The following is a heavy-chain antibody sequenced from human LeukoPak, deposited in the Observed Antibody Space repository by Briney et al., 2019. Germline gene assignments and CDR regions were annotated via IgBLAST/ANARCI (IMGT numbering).Heavy chain of an antibody. J-gene: IGHJ6*03. Sequence: SETLSLTCTVSGGSISSGSYYWSWIRQPAGKGLEWIGRIYTSGSTNYNPSVESRVTISVDTSKNQCSLKLSSVPAADTAVYYCARDIPYYYYYMDVWGKGTTVTVSS. V-gene: IGHV4-61*02. CDR2: IYTSGST. CDR1: GGSISSGSYY. CDR3: ARDIPYYYYYMDV.